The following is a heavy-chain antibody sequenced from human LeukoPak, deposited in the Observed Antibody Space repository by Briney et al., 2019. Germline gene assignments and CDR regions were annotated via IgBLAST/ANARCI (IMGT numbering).Heavy chain of an antibody. J-gene: IGHJ3*02. D-gene: IGHD3-10*01. Sequence: GGSLRLSCTASGFTFGDYAMSWVRQAPGKGLEWVGFIRSKAYGGTTEYAASVKGRFTISRDDSKSIAYLQMNSLKTEDTAVYCCTSFGYYSDAFDIWGQGTMVTVSS. CDR3: TSFGYYSDAFDI. CDR1: GFTFGDYA. CDR2: IRSKAYGGTT. V-gene: IGHV3-49*04.